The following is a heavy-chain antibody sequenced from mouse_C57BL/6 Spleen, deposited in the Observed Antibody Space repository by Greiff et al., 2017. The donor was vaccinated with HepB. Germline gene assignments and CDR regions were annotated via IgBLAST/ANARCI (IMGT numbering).Heavy chain of an antibody. CDR3: ARGTTGAMDY. CDR2: INYDGSST. V-gene: IGHV5-16*01. CDR1: GFTFSDYY. Sequence: EVKLMESEGGLVQPGRSMKLSCTASGFTFSDYYMAWVRQVPEKGLEWVANINYDGSSTYYLDSLKSRFIISRDNAKNILYLQMSSLKSEDTATYYCARGTTGAMDYWGQGTSVTVSS. J-gene: IGHJ4*01. D-gene: IGHD1-1*01.